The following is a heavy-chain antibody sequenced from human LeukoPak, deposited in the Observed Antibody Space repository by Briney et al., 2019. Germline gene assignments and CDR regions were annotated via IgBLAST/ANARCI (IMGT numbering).Heavy chain of an antibody. CDR1: GGSISGYS. CDR2: IYYSGST. J-gene: IGHJ6*03. Sequence: SETLSLTCTVSGGSISGYSWSWIRQPPGKGLEWIGYIYYSGSTNYNPSLKSRVTISVDTSKNQFSLKLNSVTAADTAVYYCARSARGDFWSAYYNPLYYYYMDVWGKGTTVTVSS. V-gene: IGHV4-59*01. CDR3: ARSARGDFWSAYYNPLYYYYMDV. D-gene: IGHD3-3*01.